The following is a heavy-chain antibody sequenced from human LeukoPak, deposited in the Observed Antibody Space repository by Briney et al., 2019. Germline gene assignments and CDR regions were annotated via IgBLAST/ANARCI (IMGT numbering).Heavy chain of an antibody. CDR1: SGSISSGSYY. CDR3: ARDDYKENEYYFDF. CDR2: IYSTGST. Sequence: SETLSLTCTVSSGSISSGSYYWSWIRQPAGKGLEWIGRIYSTGSTNYNPSLKSRVTISVDTSRNQFSLRLSSVTAADTAVYYCARDDYKENEYYFDFWGQGTLVTVSS. D-gene: IGHD4-11*01. J-gene: IGHJ4*02. V-gene: IGHV4-61*02.